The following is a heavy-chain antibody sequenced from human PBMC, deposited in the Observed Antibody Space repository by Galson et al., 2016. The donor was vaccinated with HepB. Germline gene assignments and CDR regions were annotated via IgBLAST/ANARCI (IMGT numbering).Heavy chain of an antibody. D-gene: IGHD1-26*01. J-gene: IGHJ4*02. CDR2: ISAYSGNT. CDR1: GYTFTING. V-gene: IGHV1-18*01. CDR3: ATGSLTVSGSFYYFAH. Sequence: SVKVSCKASGYTFTINGISWVRQAPGQGLEWMGWISAYSGNTNYAQKLQGRVTMTTDTSTSTAYMELRSLRSDDTAVYYCATGSLTVSGSFYYFAHWGQGTLVTVSS.